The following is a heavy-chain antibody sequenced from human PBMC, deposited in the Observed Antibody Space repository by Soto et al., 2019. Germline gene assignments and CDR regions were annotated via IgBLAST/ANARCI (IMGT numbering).Heavy chain of an antibody. D-gene: IGHD2-21*02. V-gene: IGHV1-46*01. CDR1: GYIFTNYY. CDR3: ARGGHVVVVTAALDY. Sequence: ASVKVSCKASGYIFTNYYIHWVRQAPGQGLEWMGTVNPSGGHTTYAQHFLGRVTMTRDTSTSTLYMELTSLTSDDTAIYYCARGGHVVVVTAALDYWGQGTLVTVSS. J-gene: IGHJ4*02. CDR2: VNPSGGHT.